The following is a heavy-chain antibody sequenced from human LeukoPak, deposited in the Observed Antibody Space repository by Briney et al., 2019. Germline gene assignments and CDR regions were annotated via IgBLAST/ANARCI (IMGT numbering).Heavy chain of an antibody. J-gene: IGHJ4*02. CDR3: ARSVAGGTFDY. D-gene: IGHD6-19*01. CDR1: GGSISSSSYY. CDR2: IYYSGST. Sequence: SETLSLTCTVSGGSISSSSYYWGWIRQAPGKGLEWIGSIYYSGSTYYNPSLESRVTISVDTSKNQFSLKLSSVTAADTAVYYCARSVAGGTFDYWGQGTLVTVSS. V-gene: IGHV4-39*01.